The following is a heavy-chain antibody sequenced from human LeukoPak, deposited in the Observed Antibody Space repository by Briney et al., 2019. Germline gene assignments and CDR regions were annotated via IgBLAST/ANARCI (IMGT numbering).Heavy chain of an antibody. CDR3: AREVLVGATSWFDP. CDR2: IYYSGST. V-gene: IGHV4-59*01. Sequence: SETLSLTCTVSGGSISSYYWSWIRQPPGKGLEWIGYIYYSGSTNYNPSLKSRVTISVDTSKNQFSLKLSSVTAADTAVYYCAREVLVGATSWFDPWGQGTLVTVSS. D-gene: IGHD1-26*01. CDR1: GGSISSYY. J-gene: IGHJ5*02.